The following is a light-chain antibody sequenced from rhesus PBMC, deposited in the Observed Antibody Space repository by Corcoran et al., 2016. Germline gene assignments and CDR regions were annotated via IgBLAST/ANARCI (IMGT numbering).Light chain of an antibody. CDR2: YTS. Sequence: DIQMTQSPSSLSASVGDTVTITCHASQAIAGWLAWYQQKPGKAPKPLNYYTSSLKRGVPARVSGSGSGADYTLTISSLQPEDCATEYCQQYDDLPFTFGPGTKLDIK. CDR3: QQYDDLPFT. J-gene: IGKJ3*01. CDR1: QAIAGW. V-gene: IGKV1-19*01.